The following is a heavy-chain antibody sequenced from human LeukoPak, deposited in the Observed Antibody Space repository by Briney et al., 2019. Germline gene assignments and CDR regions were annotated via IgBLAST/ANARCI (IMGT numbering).Heavy chain of an antibody. Sequence: PGGSLRLSCAASGFTFSSYAMSWVRQAPGKGLEWVSAISGSGGSTYYADSVKGRFTISRDNSKNTLYLQMNSLRAEDTAVYYCARGSPSKTITFGGVIVKAEEEAFDIWGQGTMVTVSS. D-gene: IGHD3-16*02. CDR1: GFTFSSYA. CDR2: ISGSGGST. CDR3: ARGSPSKTITFGGVIVKAEEEAFDI. V-gene: IGHV3-23*01. J-gene: IGHJ3*02.